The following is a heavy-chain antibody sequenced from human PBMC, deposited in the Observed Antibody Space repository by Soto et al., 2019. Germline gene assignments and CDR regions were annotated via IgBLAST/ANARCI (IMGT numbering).Heavy chain of an antibody. V-gene: IGHV3-30-3*01. D-gene: IGHD6-13*01. CDR1: GFTFSSYA. CDR3: ATWDSSSWYDY. Sequence: ESGGGVVQPGRSLRLSCAASGFTFSSYAMHWVRQAPGKGLEWVAVISYDGSNKYYADSVKGRFTISRDNSKNTLYLQMNSLRAEDTAVYYCATWDSSSWYDYWGQGTLVTVSS. J-gene: IGHJ4*02. CDR2: ISYDGSNK.